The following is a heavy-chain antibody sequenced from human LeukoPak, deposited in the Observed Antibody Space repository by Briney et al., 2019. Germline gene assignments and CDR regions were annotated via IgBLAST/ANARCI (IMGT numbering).Heavy chain of an antibody. J-gene: IGHJ4*02. CDR3: ASFPLYYARDLDY. CDR2: ISSSSSYI. CDR1: GFTFSSYS. V-gene: IGHV3-21*01. D-gene: IGHD3-22*01. Sequence: PGGSLRLSCAASGFTFSSYSMNWVRQAPGKGLEWVSSISSSSSYIYYADSVKGRFTISRDNAKNSLYLQMNSLRAEDTAVYYCASFPLYYARDLDYWGQGTLVTVSS.